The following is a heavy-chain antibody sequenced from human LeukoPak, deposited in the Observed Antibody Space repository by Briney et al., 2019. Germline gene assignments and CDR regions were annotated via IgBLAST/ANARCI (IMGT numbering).Heavy chain of an antibody. CDR3: AREGVYY. CDR2: IWYDGSNK. Sequence: PGGSLRLSCAASGFTFSGYGMHWVRQAPGKGLEWVAVIWYDGSNKYYADSVKGRFTISRDNAKNTLYLQMNSLRAEDTAVYYCAREGVYYWGQGTLVTVSS. D-gene: IGHD3-16*01. V-gene: IGHV3-33*01. CDR1: GFTFSGYG. J-gene: IGHJ4*02.